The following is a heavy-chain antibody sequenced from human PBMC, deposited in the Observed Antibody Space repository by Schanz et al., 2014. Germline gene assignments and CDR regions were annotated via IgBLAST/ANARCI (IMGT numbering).Heavy chain of an antibody. V-gene: IGHV4-59*12. CDR1: GGSISSYY. CDR2: IGHSGNT. J-gene: IGHJ4*02. Sequence: QVQLQESGPGLVKPSETLSLTCTVSGGSISSYYWSWIRQPPGKGLEWIGDIGHSGNTKDNPSLKSRVTMSVETSKTQFSLNLSSVTAADTAVYYCARGRQQLGSFDYWGPGTLVSVSS. D-gene: IGHD6-13*01. CDR3: ARGRQQLGSFDY.